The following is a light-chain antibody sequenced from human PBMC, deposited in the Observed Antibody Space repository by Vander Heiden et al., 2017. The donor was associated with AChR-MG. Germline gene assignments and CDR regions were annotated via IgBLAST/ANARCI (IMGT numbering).Light chain of an antibody. CDR2: EVS. CDR3: CSYAGSGTWV. V-gene: IGLV2-23*02. Sequence: QSALTQPASVSVSPAQSITIPSTGTNSDVGNYDLVAWYQQHPGKAPKFIIYEVSQRPSVVSNRFSGSKSGNTASLTISGLQAEDEADYYCCSYAGSGTWVFGGGTTLTVL. J-gene: IGLJ3*02. CDR1: NSDVGNYDL.